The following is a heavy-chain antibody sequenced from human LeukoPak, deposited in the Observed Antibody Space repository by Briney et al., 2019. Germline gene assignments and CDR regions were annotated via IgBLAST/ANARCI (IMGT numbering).Heavy chain of an antibody. CDR1: GFTFSSYG. J-gene: IGHJ4*02. CDR2: IWYDGSNK. CDR3: ARGPDYYDSSGSFDD. V-gene: IGHV3-33*01. Sequence: GGSLRLSCAASGFTFSSYGMHWVRQAPGTGLEWVAVIWYDGSNKFYADSVKGRFTISRDNSKNTLYLQMNSLRAEDTAVYYCARGPDYYDSSGSFDDWGQGTLVTVSS. D-gene: IGHD3-22*01.